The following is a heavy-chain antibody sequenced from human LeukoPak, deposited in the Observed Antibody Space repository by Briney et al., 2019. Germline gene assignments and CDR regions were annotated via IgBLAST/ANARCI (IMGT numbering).Heavy chain of an antibody. D-gene: IGHD3-10*01. CDR3: ARSIGPMVRGVIDY. CDR2: ISGSGGST. CDR1: GFTFSSYA. V-gene: IGHV3-23*01. Sequence: GGSLRLSCAASGFTFSSYAMSWVRQAPGKGLEWVSAISGSGGSTYYADSVKGRFTISRDNAKNSLYLQMNSLRAEDTAVYYCARSIGPMVRGVIDYWGQGTLVTVSS. J-gene: IGHJ4*02.